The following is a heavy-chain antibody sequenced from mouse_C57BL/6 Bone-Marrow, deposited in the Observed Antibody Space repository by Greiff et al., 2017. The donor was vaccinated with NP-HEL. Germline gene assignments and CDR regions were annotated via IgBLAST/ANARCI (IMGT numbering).Heavy chain of an antibody. D-gene: IGHD2-12*01. V-gene: IGHV2-9-1*01. Sequence: QVQLQQSGPGLVAPSQSLSITCTVSGFSFTSYAISWVRQPPGKGLEWLGVIWTGGGTNYNSALKSRLSISKDNSKSQVFLKMNSLQTDDTARYYCARKRGTYYSDWYFDVWGTGTTVTVSS. J-gene: IGHJ1*03. CDR1: GFSFTSYA. CDR3: ARKRGTYYSDWYFDV. CDR2: IWTGGGT.